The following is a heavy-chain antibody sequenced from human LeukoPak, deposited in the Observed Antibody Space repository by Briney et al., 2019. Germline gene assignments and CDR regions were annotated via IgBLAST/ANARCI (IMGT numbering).Heavy chain of an antibody. V-gene: IGHV4-39*01. J-gene: IGHJ4*02. CDR3: ARSPNSGYDPFDY. CDR1: GGSISSSSYY. D-gene: IGHD5-12*01. Sequence: PSETLSLTCTVSGGSISSSSYYWGWIRQPPGKGLEWLGSIYYSGSTYYNPSLKSRVTISVYTSKNQFSLKLSSVTAADTAVYYCARSPNSGYDPFDYWGQGTLVTVSS. CDR2: IYYSGST.